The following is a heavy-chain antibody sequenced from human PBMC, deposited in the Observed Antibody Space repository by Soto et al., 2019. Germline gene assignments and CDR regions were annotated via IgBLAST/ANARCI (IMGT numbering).Heavy chain of an antibody. CDR2: INHSGST. J-gene: IGHJ4*02. Sequence: PSETLSLTCAVYGGSFSGYYWSWIRQPPGKGLEWIGEINHSGSTNYNPSLKSRVTISVDTSKNQFSLKLSSVTAADTAVYYCARDRTTGTSSSLDSWGQGTLVTVSS. V-gene: IGHV4-34*01. D-gene: IGHD4-17*01. CDR3: ARDRTTGTSSSLDS. CDR1: GGSFSGYY.